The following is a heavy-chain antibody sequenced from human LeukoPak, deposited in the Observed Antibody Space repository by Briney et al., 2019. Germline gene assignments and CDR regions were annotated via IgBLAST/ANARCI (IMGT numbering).Heavy chain of an antibody. CDR1: GGTFSSYA. Sequence: GASVKVSCKASGGTFSSYAISWVRQAPGQGLEWMGGIIPIFGTANYAQKFQGRVTMTRDMSTSTVYMELSSLRSEDTAVYYCARAGGIAAAGPFFDYWGQGTLVTVSS. CDR2: IIPIFGTA. V-gene: IGHV1-69*05. D-gene: IGHD6-13*01. CDR3: ARAGGIAAAGPFFDY. J-gene: IGHJ4*02.